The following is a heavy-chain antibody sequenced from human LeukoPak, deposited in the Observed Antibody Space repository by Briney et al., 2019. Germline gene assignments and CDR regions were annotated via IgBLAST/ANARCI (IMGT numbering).Heavy chain of an antibody. J-gene: IGHJ6*02. V-gene: IGHV1-2*02. CDR2: INPNSGGT. CDR1: GYTFTGYY. CDR3: ARDYCSSTSCYGVGRRSYYYYGMDA. Sequence: ASVKVSCKASGYTFTGYYMHWVRQAPGQGLEWMGWINPNSGGTNYAQKFQGRVTMTRDTSISTAYMELSRLRSDDTAVYYCARDYCSSTSCYGVGRRSYYYYGMDAWGQGTTVTVSS. D-gene: IGHD2-2*01.